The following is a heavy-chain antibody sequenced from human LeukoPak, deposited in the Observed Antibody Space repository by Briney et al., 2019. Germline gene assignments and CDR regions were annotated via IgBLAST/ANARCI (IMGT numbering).Heavy chain of an antibody. Sequence: PGGSLRPSWAASGFTVSINYMSGVRQAQGRGREGVAVIFSGGSTYYAHTVKGRFTISRDNSKNTLYLQMNSLRAEDTVVYYCARAPMVRGVIEALDYWGQGTLVTVSS. J-gene: IGHJ4*02. CDR3: ARAPMVRGVIEALDY. CDR2: IFSGGST. V-gene: IGHV3-53*01. D-gene: IGHD3-10*01. CDR1: GFTVSINY.